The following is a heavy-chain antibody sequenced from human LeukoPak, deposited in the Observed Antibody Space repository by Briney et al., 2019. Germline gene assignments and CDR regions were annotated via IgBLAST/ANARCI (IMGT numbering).Heavy chain of an antibody. CDR1: GFSFSTYS. CDR3: ARDPPSEAFDI. V-gene: IGHV3-7*03. Sequence: GGSLRLSCAASGFSFSTYSFSWVRQAPGKGLEWVANIKQDGSEKYYVDSVKGRFTISRDNAKNSLYLQMNSLRAEDTAVYYCARDPPSEAFDIWGQGTMVTVS. J-gene: IGHJ3*02. CDR2: IKQDGSEK.